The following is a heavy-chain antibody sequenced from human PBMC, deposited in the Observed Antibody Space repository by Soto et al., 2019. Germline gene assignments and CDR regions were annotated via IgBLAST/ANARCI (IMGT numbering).Heavy chain of an antibody. D-gene: IGHD4-17*01. Sequence: EVQLVESGGGLVQPGGSLRLSCAASGFTFSIYGLNWVRQAPGKGLEWISYISGSGTIIYYADSVKGRFTISRDNARNSLYLQMNSLRAEDTAVYYCAGDLKNYGDSRRGFDYWGQGTLVTVSS. CDR3: AGDLKNYGDSRRGFDY. CDR1: GFTFSIYG. CDR2: ISGSGTII. J-gene: IGHJ4*02. V-gene: IGHV3-48*01.